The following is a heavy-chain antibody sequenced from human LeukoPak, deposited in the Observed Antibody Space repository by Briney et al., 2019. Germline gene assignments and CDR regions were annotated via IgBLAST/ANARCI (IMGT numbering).Heavy chain of an antibody. J-gene: IGHJ4*02. Sequence: GGSLRLSCAASGFTFGSYTMNWVRQAPGKGLEWVSHISSTSTTYYADSVKGRFTTSRDNAKNLLYLQMNSLRDEDTAVYYCAAAGDYWGQGTLVTVSS. CDR3: AAAGDY. V-gene: IGHV3-48*02. CDR2: ISSTSTT. CDR1: GFTFGSYT. D-gene: IGHD3-10*01.